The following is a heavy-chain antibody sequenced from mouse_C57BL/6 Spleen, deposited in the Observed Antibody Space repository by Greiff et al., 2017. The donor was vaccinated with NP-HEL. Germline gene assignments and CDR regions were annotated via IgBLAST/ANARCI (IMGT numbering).Heavy chain of an antibody. J-gene: IGHJ2*01. CDR3: AREGDYYGSSFPYFDY. CDR1: GFTFSDYY. V-gene: IGHV5-16*01. D-gene: IGHD1-1*01. Sequence: EVMLVESEGGLVQPGSSMKLSCTASGFTFSDYYMAWVRQVPEKGLEWVANINYDGSSTYYLDSLKSRFIISRDNAKNILYLQMSSLKSEDTATYYCAREGDYYGSSFPYFDYWGQGTTLTVSS. CDR2: INYDGSST.